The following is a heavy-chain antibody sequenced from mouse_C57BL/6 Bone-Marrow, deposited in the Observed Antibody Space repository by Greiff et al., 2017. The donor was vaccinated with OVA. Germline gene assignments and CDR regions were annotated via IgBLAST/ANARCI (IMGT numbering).Heavy chain of an antibody. V-gene: IGHV1-69*01. D-gene: IGHD1-3*01. Sequence: QVQLQQPGAELVMPGASVKLSCKASGYTFTSYWMHWVKQRPGQGLEWIGEIDPSDSYTNYNQKFKGKSTLTVDKSSSTAYMQLSSLTSEDSAVYYCARFRITFWYFEVWGTGTTVTVSS. J-gene: IGHJ1*03. CDR1: GYTFTSYW. CDR2: IDPSDSYT. CDR3: ARFRITFWYFEV.